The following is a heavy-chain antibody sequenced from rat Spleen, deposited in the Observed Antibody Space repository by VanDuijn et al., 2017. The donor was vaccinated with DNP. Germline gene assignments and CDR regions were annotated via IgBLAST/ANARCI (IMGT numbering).Heavy chain of an antibody. CDR3: VRHHTWGFDF. D-gene: IGHD1-7*01. V-gene: IGHV2-72*01. Sequence: QVQLKESGPGLVQPSETLSLTCTVAGFSLTSNNVHWVRQPPGKGLEWMGAIWAGGNTNYNSAVQSRLSITRDTSKSQVFLKMNSLQPEDSGTYYCVRHHTWGFDFWGQGVMVTVSS. CDR1: GFSLTSNN. J-gene: IGHJ2*01. CDR2: IWAGGNT.